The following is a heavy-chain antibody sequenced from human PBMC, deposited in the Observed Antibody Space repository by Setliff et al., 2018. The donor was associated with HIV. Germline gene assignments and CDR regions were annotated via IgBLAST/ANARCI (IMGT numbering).Heavy chain of an antibody. J-gene: IGHJ6*02. Sequence: GGSLRLSCAASGFTFSGYSMNWVRQAPGRGLEWVSSISIGSGGAIDYADSVQGRFTISRDNSKNSLYLQMNSLRVEDTAVYYCARDYLYYNLYNGSPVYGMDVWGQGTTVTVSS. CDR3: ARDYLYYNLYNGSPVYGMDV. D-gene: IGHD3-3*01. CDR2: ISIGSGGAI. CDR1: GFTFSGYS. V-gene: IGHV3-21*01.